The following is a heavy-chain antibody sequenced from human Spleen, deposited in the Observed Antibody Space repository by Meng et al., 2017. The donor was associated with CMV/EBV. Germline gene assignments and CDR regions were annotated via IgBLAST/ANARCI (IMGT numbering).Heavy chain of an antibody. D-gene: IGHD4-17*01. V-gene: IGHV3-23*03. CDR3: AKVNGDYDDAFDI. CDR2: IYSGGSST. J-gene: IGHJ3*02. Sequence: GESLKISCAASGFTVSSNYMSWVRQAPGKGLEWVSVIYSGGSSTYYADSVKGRFTISRDNSKNTLYLQMNSLRAEDTAVYYCAKVNGDYDDAFDIWGQGTMVTVSS. CDR1: GFTVSSNY.